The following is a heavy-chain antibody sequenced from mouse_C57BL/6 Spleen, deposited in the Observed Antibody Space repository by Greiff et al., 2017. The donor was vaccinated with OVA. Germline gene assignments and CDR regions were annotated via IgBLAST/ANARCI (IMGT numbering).Heavy chain of an antibody. D-gene: IGHD1-1*01. V-gene: IGHV5-17*01. CDR1: GFTFSDYG. J-gene: IGHJ2*01. CDR3: ARLITAGSYYFDY. Sequence: EVKLVESGGGLVKPGGSLKLSCAASGFTFSDYGMHWVRQAPEKGLEWVAYISSGSSTIYYADTVKGRFTISRDNAKNTLFLQMTSLRSEDTAMDYCARLITAGSYYFDYWGQGTTLTVSS. CDR2: ISSGSSTI.